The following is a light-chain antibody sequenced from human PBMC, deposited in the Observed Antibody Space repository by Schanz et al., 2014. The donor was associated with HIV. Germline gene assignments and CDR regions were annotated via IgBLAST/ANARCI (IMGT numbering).Light chain of an antibody. J-gene: IGLJ3*02. CDR1: SSNIGNNH. CDR2: NSY. Sequence: QSVLTQPPSASGTPGQRVTISCSGSSSNIGNNHVYWYQQLPGTAPKLLLYNSYHRPSGVPDRFSGSTSGTSASLAISGLQSEDEADYYCSSFAGSNIPWVFGGGTKLTVL. CDR3: SSFAGSNIPWV. V-gene: IGLV1-44*01.